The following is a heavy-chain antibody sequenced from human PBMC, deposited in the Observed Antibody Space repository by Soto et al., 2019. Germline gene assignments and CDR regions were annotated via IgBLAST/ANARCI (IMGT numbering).Heavy chain of an antibody. Sequence: GSGPTLVNPTETLTLTCTFSGFSLSTSGMCVSWIRQPPGKALEWLARIDWDDDKYYSTSLKTRLTISKDTSKNQVVLTMTNMDPVDTATYYCARIPRDYYYYSGMDVWGQGTTVTVSS. CDR3: ARIPRDYYYYSGMDV. CDR2: IDWDDDK. V-gene: IGHV2-70*11. J-gene: IGHJ6*02. CDR1: GFSLSTSGMC.